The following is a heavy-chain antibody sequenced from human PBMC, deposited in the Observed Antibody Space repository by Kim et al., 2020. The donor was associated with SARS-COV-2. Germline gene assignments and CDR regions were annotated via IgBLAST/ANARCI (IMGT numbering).Heavy chain of an antibody. V-gene: IGHV3-23*01. CDR3: AKDLAGYSSLGEDY. Sequence: ADSWKGRFTISGDNAKYTLYLQMNSLRAEDTAIYYCAKDLAGYSSLGEDYWGQGTLVTVSS. J-gene: IGHJ4*02. D-gene: IGHD6-13*01.